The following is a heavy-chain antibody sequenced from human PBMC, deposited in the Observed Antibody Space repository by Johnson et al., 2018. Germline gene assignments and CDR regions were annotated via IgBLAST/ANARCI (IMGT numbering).Heavy chain of an antibody. V-gene: IGHV4-59*12. J-gene: IGHJ3*02. CDR1: GGSMSSYY. Sequence: QVQLQESGPGLVKASETLSLTCTVSGGSMSSYYWSWVRQPPGKGLEWIGEINHSGSTNYNPSLKSRVPISVDTSKNQFSLKLSSVTAADTAVYYCARDFTSLTMIVGEFAFDIWGQGTMVTVAS. D-gene: IGHD3-22*01. CDR2: INHSGST. CDR3: ARDFTSLTMIVGEFAFDI.